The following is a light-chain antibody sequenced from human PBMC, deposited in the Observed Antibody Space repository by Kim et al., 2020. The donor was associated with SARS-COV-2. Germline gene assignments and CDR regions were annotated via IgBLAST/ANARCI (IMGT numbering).Light chain of an antibody. CDR2: AAS. CDR3: QQSYSSPFT. Sequence: ASVGDRVTIYCRASQSISSYLNWYQQKPGKAPKLLIYAASSLQSGVPSRFSGSGSATDFTLTISSLQPEDFATYYCQQSYSSPFTFGGGTKVDIK. V-gene: IGKV1-39*01. J-gene: IGKJ4*01. CDR1: QSISSY.